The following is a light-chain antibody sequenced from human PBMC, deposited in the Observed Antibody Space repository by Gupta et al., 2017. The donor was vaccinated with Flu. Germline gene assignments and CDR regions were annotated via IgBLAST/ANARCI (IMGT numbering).Light chain of an antibody. CDR2: EDY. CDR1: ETEF. V-gene: IGLV1-51*02. Sequence: ETEFVSWYWQLPGTAPTLFIYEDYTRPSEIPDGFSVSKSGTSATLGITGLQSGEEADYYCGAWDGSMRDWVFGGGTRLTVL. CDR3: GAWDGSMRDWV. J-gene: IGLJ3*02.